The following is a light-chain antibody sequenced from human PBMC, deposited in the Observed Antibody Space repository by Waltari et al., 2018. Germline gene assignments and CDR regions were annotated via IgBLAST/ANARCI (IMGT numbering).Light chain of an antibody. V-gene: IGKV3-15*01. Sequence: EIVMTQFPVTLSVSPGERVTLSCRASQSVRSNVAWYQLKPGQAPRLIITGVSPLAPGVPARCSGSGSGTEFTITISSLQSEDAAVYFCHQYNNFPPWAFGQGTKVEV. CDR2: GVS. CDR1: QSVRSN. CDR3: HQYNNFPPWA. J-gene: IGKJ1*01.